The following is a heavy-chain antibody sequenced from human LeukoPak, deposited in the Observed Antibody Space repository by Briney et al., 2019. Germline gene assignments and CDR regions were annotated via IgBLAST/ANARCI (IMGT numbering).Heavy chain of an antibody. CDR1: GYTFTSYD. CDR3: ARADYDSPCCYYYYYMDV. Sequence: GASVKVSCKASGYTFTSYDINWVRQATGQGLEWMGWMNPNSGNTGYAQKFQGRVTMTRNTSISTAYMELSSLRSEDTAVYYCARADYDSPCCYYYYYMDVWGKGTTVTVSS. V-gene: IGHV1-8*01. D-gene: IGHD3-22*01. J-gene: IGHJ6*03. CDR2: MNPNSGNT.